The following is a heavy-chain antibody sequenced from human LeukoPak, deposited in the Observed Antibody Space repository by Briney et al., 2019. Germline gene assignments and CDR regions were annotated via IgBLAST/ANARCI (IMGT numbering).Heavy chain of an antibody. CDR2: ISSSSSYI. D-gene: IGHD1-26*01. CDR3: ARASIVGAYYFDY. V-gene: IGHV3-21*01. Sequence: GGSLRLSCAASGFTFSSYSMNWVRQAPGKGLEWVSSISSSSSYIYYAGSVKGRFTISRDNAKNSLYLQMNSLRAEDTAVYYCARASIVGAYYFDYWGQGTLVTVSS. CDR1: GFTFSSYS. J-gene: IGHJ4*02.